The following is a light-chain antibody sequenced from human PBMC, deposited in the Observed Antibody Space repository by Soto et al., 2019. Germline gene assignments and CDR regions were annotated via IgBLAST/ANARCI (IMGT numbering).Light chain of an antibody. V-gene: IGLV2-14*03. CDR3: SSYPASSTYV. J-gene: IGLJ1*01. Sequence: QSALTQPASVSGSPGQSITISCTGTSSDVGGYNYVSWYQHHPGKAPKLMIFDVSNRPSGVSNRFSGSKSGNTASLTISGLQAEDEADYYCSSYPASSTYVFGTGTKLTVL. CDR1: SSDVGGYNY. CDR2: DVS.